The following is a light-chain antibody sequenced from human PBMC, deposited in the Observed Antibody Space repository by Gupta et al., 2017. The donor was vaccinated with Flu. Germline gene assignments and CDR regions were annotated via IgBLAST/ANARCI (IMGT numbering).Light chain of an antibody. J-gene: IGKJ1*01. CDR3: MEDLDIGSGWWS. CDR1: QSLLQSSGYRH. CDR2: VGA. Sequence: GEPAAITCKSSQSLLQSSGYRHVDLDLYRPGQSPQKMIEVGALRASGVPDRLSFTGSDTKFQLSISYGEAQDVGFEYCMEDLDIGSGWWSFGEGTKVEIK. V-gene: IGKV2-28*01.